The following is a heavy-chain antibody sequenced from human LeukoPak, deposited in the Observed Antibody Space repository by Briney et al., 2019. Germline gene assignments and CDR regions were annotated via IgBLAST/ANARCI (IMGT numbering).Heavy chain of an antibody. D-gene: IGHD3-10*01. CDR3: ARAYGYGAGSYFKY. V-gene: IGHV3-48*03. J-gene: IGHJ4*02. Sequence: GGSLRLSCAASGFTFSSYEMNWVRQAPGKGLEWVSYISSSGSTIYYADSVKGRFTISRDNAKNSLYLQMNSLRAGDTAVYFCARAYGYGAGSYFKYWGQGILVTVSS. CDR2: ISSSGSTI. CDR1: GFTFSSYE.